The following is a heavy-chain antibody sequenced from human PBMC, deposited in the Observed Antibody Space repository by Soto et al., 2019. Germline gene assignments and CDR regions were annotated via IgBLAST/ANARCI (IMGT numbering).Heavy chain of an antibody. CDR1: XXXXXXSA. D-gene: IGHD3-22*01. CDR3: VNGEYYYDGSAYYPFDY. V-gene: IGHV3-73*01. J-gene: IGHJ4*02. Sequence: GGSLRLSFAAXXXXXXXSALQWFRXXSGKGXEWLGRIGSRGESYATTYDVSVKGRFTISRDDSKKTAYLQMSSLRPEDTAVYYCVNGEYYYDGSAYYPFDYWGEGRMVTVSS. CDR2: IGSRGESYAT.